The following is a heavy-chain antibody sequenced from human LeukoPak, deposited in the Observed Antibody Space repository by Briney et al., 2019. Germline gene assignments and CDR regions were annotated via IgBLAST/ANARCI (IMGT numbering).Heavy chain of an antibody. D-gene: IGHD5-24*01. V-gene: IGHV3-7*01. J-gene: IGHJ4*02. CDR2: INQDGSEE. CDR3: ARDGVRDGLYFDR. CDR1: GFTFSSYW. Sequence: GGSLRLSCAASGFTFSSYWMNWVRQAPGKGLEWVASINQDGSEEYYLDSVKGRFTISRDNAKNSLYLQMNSLRDEDTAVYSCARDGVRDGLYFDRWGQGTLVTVSS.